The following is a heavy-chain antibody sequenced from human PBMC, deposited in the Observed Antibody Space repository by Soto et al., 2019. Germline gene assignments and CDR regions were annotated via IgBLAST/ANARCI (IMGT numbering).Heavy chain of an antibody. CDR2: IYYSGST. CDR1: GGSISSSY. J-gene: IGHJ3*02. D-gene: IGHD3-16*01. CDR3: ARAPGGDAFDI. Sequence: SETLSLTCTVSGGSISSSYWSGLRQPPGKGLEWIGYIYYSGSTNYNPSLKSRVIISVDTSKNQFSLKLSSVTAADTAVYYCARAPGGDAFDIWGRGTLVTVSS. V-gene: IGHV4-59*01.